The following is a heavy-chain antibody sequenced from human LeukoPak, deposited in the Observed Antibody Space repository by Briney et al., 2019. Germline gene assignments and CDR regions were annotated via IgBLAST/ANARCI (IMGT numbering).Heavy chain of an antibody. D-gene: IGHD6-13*01. CDR1: GVSISSGTFS. CDR2: IHTSGNT. J-gene: IGHJ5*02. Sequence: KTSETLSLTCTVSGVSISSGTFSWSWMRQPAGKGLEWIGLIHTSGNTHYSPSLESRVTVSLDTSNNKFSLKLSSVTAADTAIYYCARGLIGAAVKAVYYDPWGQGTLVTVSS. CDR3: ARGLIGAAVKAVYYDP. V-gene: IGHV4-61*02.